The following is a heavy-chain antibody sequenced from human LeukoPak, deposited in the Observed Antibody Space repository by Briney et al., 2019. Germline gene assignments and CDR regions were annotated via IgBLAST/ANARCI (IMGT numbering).Heavy chain of an antibody. V-gene: IGHV4-4*07. CDR1: GGSISSYY. CDR3: ASTAVGVVYYYYYYMDV. Sequence: SETLSLTCTVSGGSISSYYWSWIRQPAGKGLEWIGRIYTSGSTNYNPSLKSRVTISVDKSKNQFSLKLSSVTAADTAVHYCASTAVGVVYYYYYYMDVWGTGATVSVSS. D-gene: IGHD3-3*01. CDR2: IYTSGST. J-gene: IGHJ6*03.